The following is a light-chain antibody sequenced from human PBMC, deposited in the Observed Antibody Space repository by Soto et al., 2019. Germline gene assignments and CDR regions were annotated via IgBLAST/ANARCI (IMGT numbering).Light chain of an antibody. CDR3: QQYNNWLALT. CDR1: QSVRNN. Sequence: EIVLTQSPATLSVSPGERATLSCRASQSVRNNLAWYQQRPGQAPRLLIYGASTRATGIPARFSGSGSGTEFTLTIGSLQSEDFAVYYCQQYNNWLALTFGGGTKV. J-gene: IGKJ4*01. V-gene: IGKV3-15*01. CDR2: GAS.